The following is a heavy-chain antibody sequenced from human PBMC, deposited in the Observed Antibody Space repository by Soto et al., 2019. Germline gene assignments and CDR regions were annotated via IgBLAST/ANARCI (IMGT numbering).Heavy chain of an antibody. V-gene: IGHV1-69*01. CDR1: GGTFGSYA. Sequence: QVQLVQSGAEVKKPGSSVKVSCKASGGTFGSYAIIWVRQAPGQGLEWMGGIIPIPGTANYAQKFQGRVTIAADEYTSTAYMELSSLRSEDTAVYYCARSQGSSTSLEIYYYYYYGIDVWGQGTTVTVSS. CDR2: IIPIPGTA. D-gene: IGHD2-2*01. CDR3: ARSQGSSTSLEIYYYYYYGIDV. J-gene: IGHJ6*02.